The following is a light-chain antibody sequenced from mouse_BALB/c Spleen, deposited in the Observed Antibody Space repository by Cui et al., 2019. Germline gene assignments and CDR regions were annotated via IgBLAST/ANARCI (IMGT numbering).Light chain of an antibody. CDR3: QQHYSTPWT. CDR1: QDVSTA. Sequence: IGVAQSHKFTFTTVGDRVRITCKASQDVSTAVAWYKQKPGQSPKLLIYWASTRHAGVPDRFTGSGSGTDYTLTISSVQAEDLALYYCQQHYSTPWTFGGGTKLEIK. V-gene: IGKV6-25*01. CDR2: WAS. J-gene: IGKJ1*01.